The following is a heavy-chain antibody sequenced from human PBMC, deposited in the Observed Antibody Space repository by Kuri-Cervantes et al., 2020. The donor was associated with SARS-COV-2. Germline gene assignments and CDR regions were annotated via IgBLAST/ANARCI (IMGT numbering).Heavy chain of an antibody. CDR3: ARKITISGFDP. CDR2: IDWDDDK. V-gene: IGHV2-70*12. CDR1: GFPLTTSGMC. J-gene: IGHJ5*02. Sequence: SGPTLVKPTQPLTLTCTFSGFPLTTSGMCVAWIRQPPGKALEWLARIDWDDDKYYKTSLNTRLSISKDTSKDQVVLTMTNMDPVDTATYYCARKITISGFDPWGQGTLVTVSS. D-gene: IGHD3-3*01.